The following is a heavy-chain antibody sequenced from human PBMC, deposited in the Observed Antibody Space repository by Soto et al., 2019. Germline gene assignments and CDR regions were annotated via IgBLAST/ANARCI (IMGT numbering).Heavy chain of an antibody. V-gene: IGHV4-30-4*01. CDR1: GGSISSGDYY. J-gene: IGHJ5*02. D-gene: IGHD5-12*01. Sequence: SETLSLTCTVSGGSISSGDYYWSWIRQPPGKGLEWIGYIYYRGSTYYNPSLKSRVTISVDTSKNQFSLKLSSVTAADPAVYYCGGYDYNWFDPWGQGTLIIFSS. CDR2: IYYRGST. CDR3: GGYDYNWFDP.